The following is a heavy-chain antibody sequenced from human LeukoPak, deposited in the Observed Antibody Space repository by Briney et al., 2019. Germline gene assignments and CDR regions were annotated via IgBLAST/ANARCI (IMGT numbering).Heavy chain of an antibody. J-gene: IGHJ4*02. V-gene: IGHV3-7*01. CDR1: GFTFSNYW. CDR3: ARDRQIAY. CDR2: IKQDGSEK. Sequence: RTGGSLRLSCAASGFTFSNYWLTWVRQAPGQGLEWVANIKQDGSEKHYVDSVQGRFTISRDNAKNSLYLQMNSLRAEDTAVYYCARDRQIAYWGQGTLVTVSS.